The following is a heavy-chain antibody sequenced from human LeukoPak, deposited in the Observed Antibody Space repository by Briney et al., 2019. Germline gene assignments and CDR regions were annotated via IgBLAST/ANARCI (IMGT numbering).Heavy chain of an antibody. CDR3: ARVPYLPYSSSWYRDWYFDL. Sequence: GGSLRLSCAASGFTFSSYEMNWVRQAPGKGLEWVSYISSSGSTIYYADSVKGRFTISRDNAKNSLYLQMNSLGAEDTAVYYCARVPYLPYSSSWYRDWYFDLWGRGTLVTVSS. CDR1: GFTFSSYE. V-gene: IGHV3-48*03. D-gene: IGHD6-13*01. CDR2: ISSSGSTI. J-gene: IGHJ2*01.